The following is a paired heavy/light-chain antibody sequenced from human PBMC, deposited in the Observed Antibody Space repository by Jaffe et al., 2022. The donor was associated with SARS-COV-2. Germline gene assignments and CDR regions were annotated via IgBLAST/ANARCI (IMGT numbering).Light chain of an antibody. V-gene: IGKV3-15*01. CDR2: DAS. CDR1: QSVGSN. Sequence: EIVMTQSPATLSVSPGERATLSCRASQSVGSNLAWYQQRPGQAPRLLVYDASTRGPGIPARFSGSGSGTEFTLTISSLQSEDFAVYYCQHYSNWPLSFGGGTRVEIK. J-gene: IGKJ4*01. CDR3: QHYSNWPLS.
Heavy chain of an antibody. V-gene: IGHV3-21*01. CDR2: ITSSSSYK. D-gene: IGHD1-1*01. Sequence: EVQLVESGGGLVKPGGSLRLSCSASGFTFSNYRMNWVRQAPGKGLEWVSSITSSSSYKMYADSVKGRFTISRDNAKNSLFLQMNGLRGDDTAVYYCARKSTGDHFDYMDVWGRGTTVTVSS. CDR1: GFTFSNYR. CDR3: ARKSTGDHFDYMDV. J-gene: IGHJ6*03.